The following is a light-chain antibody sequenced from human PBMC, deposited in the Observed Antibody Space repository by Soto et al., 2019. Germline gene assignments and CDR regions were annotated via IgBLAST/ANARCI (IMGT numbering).Light chain of an antibody. CDR3: QQYDSSSLYT. CDR2: GAS. CDR1: QSVSSSY. Sequence: EIVLTQSPGTLSLSPGERATLSCRASQSVSSSYLAWYQQKPGQAPRLLIYGASSRATGIPDRFSGSGSGTDFTLSIGRLEREDLAVYYCQQYDSSSLYTFGQGIKLEI. J-gene: IGKJ2*01. V-gene: IGKV3-20*01.